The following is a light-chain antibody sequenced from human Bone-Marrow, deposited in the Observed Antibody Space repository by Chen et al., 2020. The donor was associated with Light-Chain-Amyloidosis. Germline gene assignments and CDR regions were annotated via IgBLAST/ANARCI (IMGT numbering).Light chain of an antibody. J-gene: IGLJ3*02. CDR3: QVWDRSSDRPV. CDR2: EHS. CDR1: NIGSTS. V-gene: IGLV3-21*02. Sequence: SYVLTQPSSVSVAPGQTATIACGGNNIGSTSVHWYQRTPGQAPLLVVDEHSDRPSGIPERVSGSNSGNTATLTISRGEAGDEADYYCQVWDRSSDRPVFGGGTKLTVL.